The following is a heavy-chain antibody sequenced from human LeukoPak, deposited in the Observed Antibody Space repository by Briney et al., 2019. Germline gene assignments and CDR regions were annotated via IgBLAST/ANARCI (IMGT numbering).Heavy chain of an antibody. D-gene: IGHD5-18*01. V-gene: IGHV1-24*01. CDR1: GYTLTELS. CDR2: FDPEDGET. Sequence: GASVKVSCKDSGYTLTELSMHWVRQAPGKGLEWMGGFDPEDGETIYAQKFQGRVTMTEDTSTDTAYMELSSLRSEDTAVYYCATGVWLHDAFDIWGQGTMVTVSS. CDR3: ATGVWLHDAFDI. J-gene: IGHJ3*02.